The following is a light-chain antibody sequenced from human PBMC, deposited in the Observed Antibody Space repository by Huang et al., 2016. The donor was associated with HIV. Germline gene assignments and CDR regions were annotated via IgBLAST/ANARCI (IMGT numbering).Light chain of an antibody. CDR3: HQYNNWPPWT. CDR1: QSVSSN. J-gene: IGKJ1*01. CDR2: GAS. V-gene: IGKV3-15*01. Sequence: EIVMTQSPVTLSVSPGERATLSCRASQSVSSNLAWYQQKPGQAPRLLLYGASTRATGIPARFSGSGSGTEFTLTISSLQSEDFAVYYCHQYNNWPPWTFGQGTKVEIK.